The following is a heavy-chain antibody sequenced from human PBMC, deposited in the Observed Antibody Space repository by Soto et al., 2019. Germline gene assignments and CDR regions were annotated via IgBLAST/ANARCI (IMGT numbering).Heavy chain of an antibody. J-gene: IGHJ6*03. V-gene: IGHV3-7*01. D-gene: IGHD1-20*01. CDR3: ARDDNAYYYYYMDV. Sequence: PGGSLRLSCAASGFTFSSYWMSWVRQAPGKGLEWVANIKQDGSEEYYVDSVKGRFTISRDNAKNSLYLQMNSLRAEDTAVYYCARDDNAYYYYYMDVWGKGTTVTVSS. CDR1: GFTFSSYW. CDR2: IKQDGSEE.